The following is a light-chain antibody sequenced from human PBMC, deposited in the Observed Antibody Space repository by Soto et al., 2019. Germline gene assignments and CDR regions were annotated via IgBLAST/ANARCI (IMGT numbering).Light chain of an antibody. CDR2: NTN. CDR3: VLYVGSGIVV. V-gene: IGLV8-61*01. J-gene: IGLJ2*01. CDR1: SGSVSTSDY. Sequence: QTVVTQEPSLSVSPGRTVTLTCGLSSGSVSTSDYPSWYQQTPDQAPRTLIYNTNTRSSGVPDRFSGSILGNKAALTITGAQADDESDYYCVLYVGSGIVVFGGGTKVTVL.